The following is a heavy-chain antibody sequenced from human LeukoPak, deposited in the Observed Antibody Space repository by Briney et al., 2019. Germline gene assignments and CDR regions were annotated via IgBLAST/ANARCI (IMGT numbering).Heavy chain of an antibody. V-gene: IGHV1-46*01. CDR2: INPNGGST. Sequence: GASVKVPCKASGYTFTSYYMHWVRQAPGQGLEWMGIINPNGGSTNYAQKFQGRVTMTRDTSTSTVYMELSSLTSEDTAVYYCASGGPTPGITVAGSWVYFQLWGQGTLVTVSS. CDR3: ASGGPTPGITVAGSWVYFQL. J-gene: IGHJ1*01. D-gene: IGHD6-19*01. CDR1: GYTFTSYY.